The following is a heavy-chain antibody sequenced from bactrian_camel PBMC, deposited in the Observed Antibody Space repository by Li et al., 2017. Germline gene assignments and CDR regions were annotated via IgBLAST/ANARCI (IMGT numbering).Heavy chain of an antibody. CDR3: AADPTSCVGGHWFPHSWEYKY. CDR2: IYTYGGVALDA. J-gene: IGHJ4*01. CDR1: VSSANDYC. D-gene: IGHD1*01. V-gene: IGHV3S6*01. Sequence: HVQLVESGGGSVQAVGSLRLSCAVSVSSANDYCLGWFRQAPGKDREGVAAIYTYGGVALDAYYADSVKGRFTISLDYPRNTLYLQMNNLEPEDTATYYCAADPTSCVGGHWFPHSWEYKYWGQGTQVTVS.